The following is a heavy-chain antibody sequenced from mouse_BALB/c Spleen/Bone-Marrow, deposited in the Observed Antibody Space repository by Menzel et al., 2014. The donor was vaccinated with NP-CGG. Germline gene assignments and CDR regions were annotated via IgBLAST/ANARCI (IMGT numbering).Heavy chain of an antibody. V-gene: IGHV7-3*02. CDR2: IRNKAKGYTT. Sequence: EVKLVESGGGLVQPGGSLRLSCATSGFTFTDYYMSWVHQPPGKALEWLGFIRNKAKGYTTDYSASVKGRFTISRDNSQSISYLQMNTLRAEDSATYYCARDENVGIYWYFDVWGAGTTVTVSS. CDR1: GFTFTDYY. J-gene: IGHJ1*01. CDR3: ARDENVGIYWYFDV.